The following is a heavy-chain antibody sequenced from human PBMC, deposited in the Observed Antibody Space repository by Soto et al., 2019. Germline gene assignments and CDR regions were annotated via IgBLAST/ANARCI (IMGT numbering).Heavy chain of an antibody. J-gene: IGHJ4*02. CDR2: IYYSGST. D-gene: IGHD6-25*01. CDR3: ARGAATAVYFDY. CDR1: GGSISSGGYY. V-gene: IGHV4-31*01. Sequence: QVQLQESGPGLVKPSQTLSLTCTVSGGSISSGGYYWSWIRQHPGKGLEWIGYIYYSGSTYYNPSPKRPVTITGNTAKNQFPPEPGLVTGADTAVDYWARGAATAVYFDYWGQGTLVTGSS.